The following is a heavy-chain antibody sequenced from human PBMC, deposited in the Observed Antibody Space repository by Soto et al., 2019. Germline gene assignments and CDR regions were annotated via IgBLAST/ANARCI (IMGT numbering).Heavy chain of an antibody. CDR1: GFDFGTYG. CDR3: ARAVGPFDY. Sequence: QVQLVESGGGVVQPGRSLRLSCAASGFDFGTYGMHWVRQAPGKGPEWVAVIWYDGSNKYYADSVRGRFIISRDNSKSTLVLQLNSLRTEDTAVYYCARAVGPFDYWGQGSLVTVSS. J-gene: IGHJ4*02. D-gene: IGHD1-26*01. V-gene: IGHV3-33*01. CDR2: IWYDGSNK.